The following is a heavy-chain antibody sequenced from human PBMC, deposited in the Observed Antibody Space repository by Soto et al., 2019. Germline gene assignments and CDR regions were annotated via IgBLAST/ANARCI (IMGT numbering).Heavy chain of an antibody. Sequence: QQQLQESGSGLVRPSQTLSLTCAVSGGSISSGGYSWSWIQQPPGKGLEWVGYIYQSGSAYYNPSLKSRVTISLDRSKNQFSLKLTSVTAADTAVYYCARLGDCRGGSCYPNWFDPWGQGTLVTVSS. D-gene: IGHD2-15*01. V-gene: IGHV4-30-2*01. CDR2: IYQSGSA. CDR1: GGSISSGGYS. CDR3: ARLGDCRGGSCYPNWFDP. J-gene: IGHJ5*02.